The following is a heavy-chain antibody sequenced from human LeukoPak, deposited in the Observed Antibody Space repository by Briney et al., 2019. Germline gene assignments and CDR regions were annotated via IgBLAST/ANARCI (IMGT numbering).Heavy chain of an antibody. D-gene: IGHD3-10*01. V-gene: IGHV4-39*01. CDR3: ARRGPSGRSLDY. CDR2: IYYGGGT. CDR1: GGSISSSPYY. J-gene: IGHJ4*02. Sequence: PSETLSLTCTVSGGSISSSPYYWGWIRQPPGKGLEWIGNIYYGGGTYYNPSLKTRVTISVDTSKNQFSLKLSSVTAADTAVYYCARRGPSGRSLDYWGQGTLVTVSS.